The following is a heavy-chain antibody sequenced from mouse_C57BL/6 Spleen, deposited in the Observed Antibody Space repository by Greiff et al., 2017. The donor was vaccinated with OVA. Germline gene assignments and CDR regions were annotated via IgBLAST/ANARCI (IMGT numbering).Heavy chain of an antibody. Sequence: QVQLQQPGAELVKPGASVKLSCKASGYTFTSYWMQWVKQRPGQGLEWIGEIDPSDSYPNYNQKFKGKATLTVDTSSSTAYMQLSSLTSEDSAVYYCARHYYGSSYYYAMDYWGQGTSVTVSS. D-gene: IGHD1-1*01. J-gene: IGHJ4*01. CDR2: IDPSDSYP. V-gene: IGHV1-50*01. CDR1: GYTFTSYW. CDR3: ARHYYGSSYYYAMDY.